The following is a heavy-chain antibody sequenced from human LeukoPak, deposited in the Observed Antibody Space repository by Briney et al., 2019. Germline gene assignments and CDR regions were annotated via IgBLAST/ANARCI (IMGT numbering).Heavy chain of an antibody. J-gene: IGHJ6*02. D-gene: IGHD1-14*01. CDR1: GYTFTRYY. Sequence: ASVKVSCKASGYTFTRYYMHWVGQAPGHGLEWMGIINPSGGSTSYAQKFQGRVTMTRDMSTSTVYMELSSLRSEDMAIYYCARVTRYYYGMDFWGQGTTVTVSS. CDR2: INPSGGST. V-gene: IGHV1-46*01. CDR3: ARVTRYYYGMDF.